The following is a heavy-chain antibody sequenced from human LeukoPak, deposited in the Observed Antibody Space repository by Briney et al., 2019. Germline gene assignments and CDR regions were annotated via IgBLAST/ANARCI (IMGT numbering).Heavy chain of an antibody. D-gene: IGHD3-22*01. Sequence: PSQTLSLTCTVSGGSISSGSYYWSWIRQPAGKRLEWIGHIYRSGSTNYNPSLKSRVTISVDTSKNQFSLKLSSVTAADTAVYYCAREYYDSNKAPAFDIWGQGTMVTVS. CDR2: IYRSGST. V-gene: IGHV4-61*09. CDR1: GGSISSGSYY. J-gene: IGHJ3*02. CDR3: AREYYDSNKAPAFDI.